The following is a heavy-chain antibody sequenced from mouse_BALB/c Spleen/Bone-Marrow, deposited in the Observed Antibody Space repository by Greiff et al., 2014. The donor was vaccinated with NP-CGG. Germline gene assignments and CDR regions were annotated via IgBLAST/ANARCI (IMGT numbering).Heavy chain of an antibody. CDR2: INTGSGST. V-gene: IGHV1-54*01. J-gene: IGHJ2*01. CDR1: GYAFTDYL. CDR3: ARYDGYFDY. Sequence: VKVVESGAELVRPGTSVKVSCKASGYAFTDYLMEWLKQRPGQGLEWIGVINTGSGSTNYNEKFKDKATLTADKSSSTAYMQLSSLTSDDSAVYFCARYDGYFDYWGQGTILTVSS. D-gene: IGHD2-3*01.